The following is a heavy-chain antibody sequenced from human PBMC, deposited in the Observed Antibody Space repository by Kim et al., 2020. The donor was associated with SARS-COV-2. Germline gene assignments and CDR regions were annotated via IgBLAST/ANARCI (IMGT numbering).Heavy chain of an antibody. V-gene: IGHV3-7*03. D-gene: IGHD3-16*01. CDR3: VRGGGQLVFGP. Sequence: GGSLRLSCAASRFTFNSYWMTWVRQAPGNRQAPGKGLEWVATIKEDGSEKYYVDSVKGRFTISRDNAKNSLYLQMNSLRVEDTAMYYCVRGGGQLVFGPWGQGTLVTVSS. CDR2: IKEDGSEK. CDR1: RFTFNSYW. J-gene: IGHJ4*02.